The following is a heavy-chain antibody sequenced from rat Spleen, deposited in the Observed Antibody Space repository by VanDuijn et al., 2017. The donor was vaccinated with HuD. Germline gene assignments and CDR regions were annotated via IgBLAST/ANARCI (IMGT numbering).Heavy chain of an antibody. CDR1: GFSLVRYG. Sequence: QVQLKESGPDLVQPSQTLSLTCTVSGFSLVRYGVSWVRQPPGKGLEWIAGISSGGNTYHNSVLKSRLSINRDTSKSQVFLKMNSLQTDDTAIYFCTRSYGGYTQHWFAYWGQGTLVSVPS. CDR2: ISSGGNT. J-gene: IGHJ3*01. V-gene: IGHV2S8*01. D-gene: IGHD1-11*01. CDR3: TRSYGGYTQHWFAY.